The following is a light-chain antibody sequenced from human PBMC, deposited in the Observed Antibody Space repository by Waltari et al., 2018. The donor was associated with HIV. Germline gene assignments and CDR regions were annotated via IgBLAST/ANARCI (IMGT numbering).Light chain of an antibody. CDR2: EVT. V-gene: IGLV2-14*01. Sequence: QSALTQPASVSGSPGQSITISCTGTSSDVGGYKSVSWYQHLPGKAPKLMIYEVTNRPSGVSDRCSGSKSGNTASLTISGLQAEDEADYYCSSYTTDSTLVFGAGTKLTVL. CDR3: SSYTTDSTLV. CDR1: SSDVGGYKS. J-gene: IGLJ3*02.